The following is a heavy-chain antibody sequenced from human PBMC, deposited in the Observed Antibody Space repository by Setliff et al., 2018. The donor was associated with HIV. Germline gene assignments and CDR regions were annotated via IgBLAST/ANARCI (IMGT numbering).Heavy chain of an antibody. D-gene: IGHD2-21*01. CDR2: IYSSGST. CDR1: GCSMTGHY. Sequence: PSETLSLTCTVSGCSMTGHYWSWRRQSPGKGLEWIGSIYSSGSTNYNTTVKSRVTISIDTSKKQFALRLTAVTAADTALYFCARDIATAATPDRADWGQGTLVTVSS. CDR3: ARDIATAATPDRAD. V-gene: IGHV4-59*11. J-gene: IGHJ4*02.